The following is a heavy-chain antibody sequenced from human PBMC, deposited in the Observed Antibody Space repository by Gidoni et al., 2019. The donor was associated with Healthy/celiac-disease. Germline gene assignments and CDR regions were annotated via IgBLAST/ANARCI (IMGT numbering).Heavy chain of an antibody. V-gene: IGHV3-21*01. CDR1: GFTFSSYS. D-gene: IGHD3-10*01. CDR2: ISSSSSYI. CDR3: ARDILPMVRGVILTRPFDY. Sequence: EVQLVESGGGLVKPGGSLRLPCAASGFTFSSYSMNWVRQAPGKGLEWVSSISSSSSYIYYADSVKGRFTISRDNAKDSLYLQMNSLRAEDTAVYYCARDILPMVRGVILTRPFDYWGQGTLVTVSS. J-gene: IGHJ4*02.